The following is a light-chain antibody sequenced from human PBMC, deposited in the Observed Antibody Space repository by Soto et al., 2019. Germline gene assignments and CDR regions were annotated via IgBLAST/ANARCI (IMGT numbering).Light chain of an antibody. CDR3: QQYDTWPHT. J-gene: IGKJ2*01. CDR2: DAS. Sequence: EIVMTQSPATLSVSPGERATLSCRASESVSSNLAWYQQQPGQAPSLLIYDASTRATAIPARFSGSGSGTEFTLTISSLQPEDFAVYHCQQYDTWPHTFGQGTKLDIK. V-gene: IGKV3-15*01. CDR1: ESVSSN.